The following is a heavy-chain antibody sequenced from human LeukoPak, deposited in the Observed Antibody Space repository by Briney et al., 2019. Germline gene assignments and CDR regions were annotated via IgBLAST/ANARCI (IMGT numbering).Heavy chain of an antibody. CDR2: IWYDGSNK. Sequence: PGRSLRLSCAASGFTFGSYGMHWVRQAPGKGLEWVAVIWYDGSNKYYADSVKGRFTISRDNSKNTLYLQMKSLRAEDTAVYYCARGTALNSYYFDYWGQGTLVTVSS. V-gene: IGHV3-33*01. J-gene: IGHJ4*02. CDR1: GFTFGSYG. CDR3: ARGTALNSYYFDY. D-gene: IGHD2-21*02.